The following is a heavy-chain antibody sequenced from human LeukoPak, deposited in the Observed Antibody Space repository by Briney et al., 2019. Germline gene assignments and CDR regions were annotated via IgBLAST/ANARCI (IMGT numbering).Heavy chain of an antibody. D-gene: IGHD1-14*01. J-gene: IGHJ6*03. CDR1: GFTFDDYA. CDR3: AKCRRAETDLPYYMDV. CDR2: ISWSSGSI. Sequence: PGGSLRLSCAASGFTFDDYAMHWVRQAPGKGLEWVSGISWSSGSIGYADSVKGRFTISRDNAKNSLYLQMNSLRAEDMALYYCAKCRRAETDLPYYMDVWGKGTTVTVSS. V-gene: IGHV3-9*03.